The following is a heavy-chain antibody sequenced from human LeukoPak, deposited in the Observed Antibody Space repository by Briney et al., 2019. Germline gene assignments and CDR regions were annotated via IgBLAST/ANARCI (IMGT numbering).Heavy chain of an antibody. CDR3: TRPDVVPVLGHGLAV. D-gene: IGHD2-2*01. CDR1: GASPCRFY. Sequence: SETLSLTRTVSGASPCRFYWSWIRPSPGKGLGWIASTSPNGLATTMPALKSQVPMSIDTAATQFSLILRSVTAADTGVYYCTRPDVVPVLGHGLAVWGQGTTVTVSS. J-gene: IGHJ6*02. V-gene: IGHV4-59*08. CDR2: TSPNGLA.